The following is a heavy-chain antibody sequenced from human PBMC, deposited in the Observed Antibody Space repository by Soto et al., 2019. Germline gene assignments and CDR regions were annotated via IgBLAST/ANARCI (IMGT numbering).Heavy chain of an antibody. CDR3: ARGTPYGSGRPYAFDI. CDR1: RFTFRTYG. J-gene: IGHJ3*02. Sequence: QVQLVESGGGVVQPERSLRLSCAASRFTFRTYGMHWVRQTPGKGLEWVAVIWYDGSNKDYADSVKGRSTIFRDNSKNTLYLQMNSLRAEDTAVYYCARGTPYGSGRPYAFDIWGQGTMVTVSS. CDR2: IWYDGSNK. V-gene: IGHV3-33*01. D-gene: IGHD3-10*01.